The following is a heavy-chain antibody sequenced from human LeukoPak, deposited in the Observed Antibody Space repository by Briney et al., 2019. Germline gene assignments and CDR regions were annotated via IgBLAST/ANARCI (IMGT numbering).Heavy chain of an antibody. CDR2: IYYSGST. V-gene: IGHV4-39*01. D-gene: IGHD4-17*01. CDR3: ATEDYGDYHGSDY. Sequence: SETLSLTCTVSGGSISSSSYYWGWIRQPPGKGLEWIGSIYYSGSTYYNPSLKSRVTISVDTSKNQFSLKLSSVTAADTAVYYCATEDYGDYHGSDYWAREPWSPSPQ. J-gene: IGHJ4*02. CDR1: GGSISSSSYY.